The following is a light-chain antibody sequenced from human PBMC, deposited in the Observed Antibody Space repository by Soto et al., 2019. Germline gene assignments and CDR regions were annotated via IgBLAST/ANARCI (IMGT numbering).Light chain of an antibody. Sequence: QSVLTQPPSASGTPGQRVSISCSGSRSNIGTNTVNWYQQLPGTAPKLLIYTNDERPSGVPDRFSGSKSGTSASLAISGLQSEDEADYSCAAWDDSLNGQVFGTGTKLTVL. V-gene: IGLV1-44*01. CDR3: AAWDDSLNGQV. CDR1: RSNIGTNT. CDR2: TND. J-gene: IGLJ1*01.